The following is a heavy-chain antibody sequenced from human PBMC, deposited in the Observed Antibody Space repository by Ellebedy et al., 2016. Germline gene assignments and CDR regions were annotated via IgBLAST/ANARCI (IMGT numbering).Heavy chain of an antibody. CDR3: AKTFGGSLYDASDI. CDR1: GFTFTSYS. V-gene: IGHV3-23*01. Sequence: GESLKISCVASGFTFTSYSMSWVRQAPGKGLEWVSTIGISGASTYYADSVKGRFTLSRDNSNNTLYLQMNSLRAEDTGVYYCAKTFGGSLYDASDIWGQGTMVTVSS. D-gene: IGHD1-26*01. CDR2: IGISGAST. J-gene: IGHJ3*02.